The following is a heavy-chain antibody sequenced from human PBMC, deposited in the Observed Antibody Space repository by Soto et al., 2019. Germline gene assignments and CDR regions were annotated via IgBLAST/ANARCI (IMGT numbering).Heavy chain of an antibody. CDR1: GYTFTGYY. CDR3: ARDRIVEYTGFDY. J-gene: IGHJ4*02. D-gene: IGHD1-26*01. Sequence: ASVKVSCKASGYTFTGYYKHWVRQAPGQGLEWMGWINHNSGGTNYAQKFQGRVTMPRDTDISTAYMELRRLRSDDTAVYYCARDRIVEYTGFDYLGQVTLVTLSS. CDR2: INHNSGGT. V-gene: IGHV1-2*02.